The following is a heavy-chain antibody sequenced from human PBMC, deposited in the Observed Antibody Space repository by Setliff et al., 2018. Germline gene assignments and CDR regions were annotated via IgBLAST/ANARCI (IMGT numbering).Heavy chain of an antibody. V-gene: IGHV4-39*02. CDR3: ARVGGLLVATMPFDY. Sequence: PSETLSLTCTVSGGSISSRSYYWGWIRQPPGKGLEWIGSIYHSGSSYYNPSLKSRVTISLDPSQNQFSQKLRSVTAADTAVYFCARVGGLLVATMPFDYWGPGTLVTVSS. CDR2: IYHSGSS. D-gene: IGHD5-12*01. CDR1: GGSISSRSYY. J-gene: IGHJ4*02.